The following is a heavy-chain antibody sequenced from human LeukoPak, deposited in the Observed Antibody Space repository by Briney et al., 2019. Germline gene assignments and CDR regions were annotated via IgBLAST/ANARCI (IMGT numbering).Heavy chain of an antibody. J-gene: IGHJ5*02. V-gene: IGHV3-23*01. D-gene: IGHD6-19*01. CDR3: VKGACSSGCSGNH. Sequence: GGSLRLSCAASGFTFSSYSMNWVRQAPGKGLEWVSAITDSYNTYYGDSVKGRFTISRDNSKKTLYLQMNSLRVDDTALYYCVKGACSSGCSGNHWGQGTRVIVSS. CDR2: ITDSYNT. CDR1: GFTFSSYS.